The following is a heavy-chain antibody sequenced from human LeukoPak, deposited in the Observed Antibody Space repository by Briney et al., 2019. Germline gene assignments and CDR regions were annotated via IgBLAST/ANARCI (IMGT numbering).Heavy chain of an antibody. CDR3: AKDWSYDSSGYYDY. CDR1: GFTFDDYA. D-gene: IGHD3-22*01. CDR2: ISWNSGSI. J-gene: IGHJ4*02. V-gene: IGHV3-9*03. Sequence: PGGSLRLSCAASGFTFDDYAMHWDRQAPGRGLEWVSGISWNSGSIGYADSVKGRFTISRDNAKNSLYLQMNSLRAEDMALYYCAKDWSYDSSGYYDYWGQGTLVTVSS.